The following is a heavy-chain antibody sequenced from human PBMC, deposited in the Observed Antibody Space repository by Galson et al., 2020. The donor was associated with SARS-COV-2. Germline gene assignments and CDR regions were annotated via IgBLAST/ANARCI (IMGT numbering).Heavy chain of an antibody. CDR3: ARDYDGDKFYYYIDV. CDR1: GYIFTSYS. CDR2: INAGNGHT. D-gene: IGHD4-17*01. J-gene: IGHJ6*03. Sequence: ASVKVSCKASGYIFTSYSMHWVRQAPGQRLEWMGWINAGNGHTKYSQKFQDRITISRDTSASTTYMELSSLRSEDTAVYYCARDYDGDKFYYYIDVWGQGTTVTVSS. V-gene: IGHV1-3*01.